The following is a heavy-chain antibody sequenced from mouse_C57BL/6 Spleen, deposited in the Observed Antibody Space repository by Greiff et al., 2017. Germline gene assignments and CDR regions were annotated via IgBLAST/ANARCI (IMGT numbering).Heavy chain of an antibody. V-gene: IGHV5-4*01. D-gene: IGHD2-3*01. J-gene: IGHJ4*01. Sequence: EVKLMESGGGLVKPGGSLKLSCAASGFTFSSYAMSWVRQTPEKRLEWVATISGGGSYTYYPDNVKGRFTISRDNAKNNLYLQMSHLKSEDTAVYYCEREWLLPYAMDYWGQGTSVTVSS. CDR3: EREWLLPYAMDY. CDR1: GFTFSSYA. CDR2: ISGGGSYT.